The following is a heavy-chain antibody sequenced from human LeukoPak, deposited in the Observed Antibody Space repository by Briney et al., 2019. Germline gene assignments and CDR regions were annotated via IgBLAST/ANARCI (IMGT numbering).Heavy chain of an antibody. Sequence: PSETLSLTCTVSGGSISSSSYYWSWIRQPAGKGLEWIGRIYISGSTNYNPSLKSRVTMSVDTSKNQFSLKLSSVTAADTAVYYCARDRGTWNDDGFDYWGQGTLVTVSS. V-gene: IGHV4-61*02. CDR3: ARDRGTWNDDGFDY. D-gene: IGHD1-1*01. J-gene: IGHJ4*02. CDR1: GGSISSSSYY. CDR2: IYISGST.